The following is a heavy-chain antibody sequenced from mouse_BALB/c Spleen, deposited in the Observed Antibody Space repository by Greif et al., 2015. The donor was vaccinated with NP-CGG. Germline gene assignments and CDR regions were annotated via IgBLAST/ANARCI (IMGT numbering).Heavy chain of an antibody. CDR2: IDPANGNT. CDR3: AFITSFAY. J-gene: IGHJ3*01. D-gene: IGHD1-1*01. Sequence: VHVKQSGAELVKPGASVKLSCTASGFNIKDTYMHWVKQRPEQGLEWIGRIDPANGNTKYDPKFQGKATITADTSSNTAYLQLSSLTSEDTAVYYCAFITSFAYWGQGTLVTVSA. V-gene: IGHV14-3*02. CDR1: GFNIKDTY.